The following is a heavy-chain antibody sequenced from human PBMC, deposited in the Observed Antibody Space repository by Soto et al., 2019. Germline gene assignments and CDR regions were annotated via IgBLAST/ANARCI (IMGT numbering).Heavy chain of an antibody. CDR3: ARDPREGYSYGLYYFDY. J-gene: IGHJ4*02. Sequence: QVQLQESGPGLVKPAETLSLTCTVSGGSVSSGSYYWSWIRQPPGKGLEWIGYIYYSGSTNYNPSLTSRVTISVDTSKNQFSLKLSSVTAADTAVYYCARDPREGYSYGLYYFDYWGQGTLVTVSS. D-gene: IGHD5-18*01. CDR1: GGSVSSGSYY. CDR2: IYYSGST. V-gene: IGHV4-61*01.